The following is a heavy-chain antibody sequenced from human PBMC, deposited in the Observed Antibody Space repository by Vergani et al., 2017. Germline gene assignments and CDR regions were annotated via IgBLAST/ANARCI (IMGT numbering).Heavy chain of an antibody. Sequence: QLQLQESGSGLVKPSQTLSLSCAVSGVSITNDWFSWNWIRQRPGKGPEWIGYIFPSGNSDYHPSLKNRVSITLDKYKHQFSLWVNSVTAADTAVYFCARASLRVLVGYYYYMDVWGKGNPVDVSS. J-gene: IGHJ6*03. CDR1: GVSITNDWFS. V-gene: IGHV4-30-2*01. CDR3: ARASLRVLVGYYYYMDV. CDR2: IFPSGNS. D-gene: IGHD2/OR15-2a*01.